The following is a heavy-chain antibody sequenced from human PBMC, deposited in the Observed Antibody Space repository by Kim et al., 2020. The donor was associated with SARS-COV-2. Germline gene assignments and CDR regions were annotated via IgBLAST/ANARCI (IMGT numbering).Heavy chain of an antibody. J-gene: IGHJ6*02. CDR1: GYTFTSYY. V-gene: IGHV1-46*01. D-gene: IGHD1-7*01. CDR2: INPSGGST. CDR3: ARVLKTGTRPYYYYYGMDV. Sequence: ASVKVSCKASGYTFTSYYMHWVRQAPGQGLEWMGIINPSGGSTSYAQKFQGRVTMTRDTSTSTVYMELSSLRSEDTAVYYCARVLKTGTRPYYYYYGMDVWGQGTTVTVSS.